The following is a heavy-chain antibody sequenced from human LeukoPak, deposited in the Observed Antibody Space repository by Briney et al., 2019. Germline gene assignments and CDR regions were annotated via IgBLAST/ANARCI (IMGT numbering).Heavy chain of an antibody. Sequence: SETLSLTCTVSGGSISSYYWSWIRQPPGKGLEWIGNIYYSGSTYYNPSLKSRVNISVDTSKNQFSLKLTSVTAADTAVYYCARSQFYGSGSYQGRWFDPWGQGTLVTVSS. CDR2: IYYSGST. J-gene: IGHJ5*02. CDR1: GGSISSYY. CDR3: ARSQFYGSGSYQGRWFDP. V-gene: IGHV4-59*12. D-gene: IGHD3-10*01.